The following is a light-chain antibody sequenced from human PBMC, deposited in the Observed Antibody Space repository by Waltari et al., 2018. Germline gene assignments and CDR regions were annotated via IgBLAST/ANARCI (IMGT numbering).Light chain of an antibody. J-gene: IGKJ2*02. CDR2: AAS. CDR1: HNIGTF. Sequence: DIQMTQSPVSLSASVVDTVTLTCRASHNIGTFLSWYQQRPAKAPTVLNYAASTLQRGVPSRFSGSGSGTDFTLTIFSLQPEDFATYFCQQTYSALCCTFGQGTKLEIK. CDR3: QQTYSALCCT. V-gene: IGKV1-39*01.